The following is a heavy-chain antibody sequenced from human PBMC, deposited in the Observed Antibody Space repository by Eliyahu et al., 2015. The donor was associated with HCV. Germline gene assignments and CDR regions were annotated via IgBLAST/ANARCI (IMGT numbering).Heavy chain of an antibody. Sequence: EVQLVESGGGLVKPGGSLRLSCAASGFTFSRSRMNWVRQAPGKGLEGVSSISESSGYKNYAESVQGRFTISRDNAKNSLYLQLDSLRAEDTAVYYCARDIVATTKGVVDHWGQGTLVTVSS. V-gene: IGHV3-21*01. D-gene: IGHD5-12*01. CDR2: ISESSGYK. J-gene: IGHJ4*02. CDR1: GFTFSRSR. CDR3: ARDIVATTKGVVDH.